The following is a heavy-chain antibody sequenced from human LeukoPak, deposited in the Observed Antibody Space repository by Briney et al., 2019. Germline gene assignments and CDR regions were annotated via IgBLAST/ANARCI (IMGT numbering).Heavy chain of an antibody. J-gene: IGHJ4*02. V-gene: IGHV3-9*01. CDR2: ISWNSNNI. D-gene: IGHD6-13*01. CDR1: GFTFDDYA. Sequence: GGSLRLSCAASGFTFDDYAMHWVRQAPGKGLEWVSGISWNSNNIGYADSVKGRFTISRDNAKNSLYLQVNGLRAEDTALYYCAKGITTAGIYFDYWGQGTLVTVSS. CDR3: AKGITTAGIYFDY.